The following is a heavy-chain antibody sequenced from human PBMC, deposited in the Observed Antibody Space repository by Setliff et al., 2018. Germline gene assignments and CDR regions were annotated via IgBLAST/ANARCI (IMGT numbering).Heavy chain of an antibody. Sequence: PGGSLRLSCAASGFTFSSYSMNWVRQAPGKGLEWVSSISSSSSYIYYADSVKGRFTISRDNAKNSLYLQMNSQRAEDTAVYYCARAPSTRGYSGYDSWGQGTLVTVSS. CDR3: ARAPSTRGYSGYDS. V-gene: IGHV3-21*01. CDR2: ISSSSSYI. D-gene: IGHD5-12*01. CDR1: GFTFSSYS. J-gene: IGHJ5*02.